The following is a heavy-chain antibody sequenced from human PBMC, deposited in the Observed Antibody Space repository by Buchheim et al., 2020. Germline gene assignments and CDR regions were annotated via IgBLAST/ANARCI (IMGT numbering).Heavy chain of an antibody. CDR2: ISYDGSNQ. CDR1: RFTFSSHG. CDR3: TKDGGNSPDF. V-gene: IGHV3-30*18. J-gene: IGHJ4*02. D-gene: IGHD4-23*01. Sequence: QVQLVESGGGVVQPGRSLRLSCAASRFTFSSHGMHWVRQAPGKGLEWVAFISYDGSNQDYADSVKGRFTISRDNAKNTLYLQMDSLRADDTALYYCTKDGGNSPDFWGQGTL.